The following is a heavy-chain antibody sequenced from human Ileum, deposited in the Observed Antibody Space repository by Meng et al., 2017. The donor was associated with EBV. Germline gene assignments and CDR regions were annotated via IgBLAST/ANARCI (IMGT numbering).Heavy chain of an antibody. V-gene: IGHV4-34*01. CDR3: ARCYDSSGYYELNHFDH. J-gene: IGHJ4*02. Sequence: QVQLQQWGAGLLKPSETPSLTCAVDGGSLSGYYWSWIRQPPGKGLEWIGEITHSGSTNYNSSLKSRVTILVDTSKNQLSLKMNSVTAADTAVYYCARCYDSSGYYELNHFDHWGQGTLVTVSS. CDR2: ITHSGST. D-gene: IGHD3-22*01. CDR1: GGSLSGYY.